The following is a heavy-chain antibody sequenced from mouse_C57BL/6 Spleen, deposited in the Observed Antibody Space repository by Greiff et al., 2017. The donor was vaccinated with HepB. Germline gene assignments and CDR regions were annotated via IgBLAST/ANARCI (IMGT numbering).Heavy chain of an antibody. J-gene: IGHJ1*03. CDR3: ARFYGTYWYFDV. CDR1: GYTFTSYW. Sequence: QVQLKQPGAELVKPGASVKLSCKASGYTFTSYWMQWVKQRPGQGLEWIGEIDPSDSYTNYNQKFKGKATLTVDTSSSTAYMQLSSLTSEDSAVYYCARFYGTYWYFDVWGTGTTVTVSS. V-gene: IGHV1-50*01. D-gene: IGHD1-1*01. CDR2: IDPSDSYT.